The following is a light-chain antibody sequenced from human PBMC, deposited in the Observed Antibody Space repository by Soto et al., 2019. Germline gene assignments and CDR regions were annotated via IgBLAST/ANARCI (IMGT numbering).Light chain of an antibody. V-gene: IGKV3-11*01. Sequence: EIVLTQSPATLSLSPGERATLSCRASHSVSKYVAWYQQKPGQAPRLLIFDASTRATGIPARFSGSGSGTDFTLTISSLEPEDFAVYYCQQRSTWPYTFGQGTKEDIK. J-gene: IGKJ2*01. CDR2: DAS. CDR3: QQRSTWPYT. CDR1: HSVSKY.